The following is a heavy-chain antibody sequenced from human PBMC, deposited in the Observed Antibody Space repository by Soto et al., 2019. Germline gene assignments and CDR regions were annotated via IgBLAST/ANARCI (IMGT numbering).Heavy chain of an antibody. Sequence: GGSLRLSCAASGFTFSSYAMSWVRQAPGKGLEWVSAISGSGGSTYYADSVKGRFTISRDNSKNTLYLQMNSLRAEDTAVYYCAKIVVVVAATLWGAFDIWGQGTMVTVSS. D-gene: IGHD2-15*01. CDR2: ISGSGGST. CDR1: GFTFSSYA. J-gene: IGHJ3*02. CDR3: AKIVVVVAATLWGAFDI. V-gene: IGHV3-23*01.